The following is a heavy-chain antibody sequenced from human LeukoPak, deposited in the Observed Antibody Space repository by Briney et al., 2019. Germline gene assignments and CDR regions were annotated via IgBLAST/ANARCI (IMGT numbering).Heavy chain of an antibody. CDR1: GGSISSSSYY. V-gene: IGHV4-39*07. CDR2: TYYSGST. J-gene: IGHJ5*02. D-gene: IGHD3-10*01. Sequence: SETLSLTCTVSGGSISSSSYYWGWIRQPPGKGLEWIGSTYYSGSTYYNPSLKSRVTISVDTSKNQFSLKLSSVTAADTAVYYCARDWITMVRGVIRWFDPWGQGTLVTVSS. CDR3: ARDWITMVRGVIRWFDP.